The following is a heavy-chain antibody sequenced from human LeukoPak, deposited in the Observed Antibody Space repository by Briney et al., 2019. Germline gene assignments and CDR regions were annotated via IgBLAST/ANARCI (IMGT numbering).Heavy chain of an antibody. D-gene: IGHD2-15*01. CDR3: ARGGYCSGGSCSYNWFDS. V-gene: IGHV4-59*01. J-gene: IGHJ5*01. Sequence: PSETLSLTCTVSGGSISSYYWSWIRQPPGKGLEWIGYIYYSGSTNYNPSLKSRVTISVDTSKNQFSLKLSSVTAADTAVYYCARGGYCSGGSCSYNWFDSWGQGTLVTVSS. CDR2: IYYSGST. CDR1: GGSISSYY.